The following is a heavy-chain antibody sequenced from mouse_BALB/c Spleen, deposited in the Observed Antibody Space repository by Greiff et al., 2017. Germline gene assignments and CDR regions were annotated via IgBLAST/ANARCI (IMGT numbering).Heavy chain of an antibody. V-gene: IGHV2-2*02. J-gene: IGHJ4*01. CDR2: IWSGGST. CDR1: GFSLTSYG. Sequence: VKLVESGPGLVAPSQSLSITCTVSGFSLTSYGVHWVRQSPGKGLEWLGVIWSGGSTDYNAAFISRLSISKDNSKSQVFFKMNSLQANDTAIYYCARIGNYAMDYWGQGTSVTVSS. D-gene: IGHD1-1*02. CDR3: ARIGNYAMDY.